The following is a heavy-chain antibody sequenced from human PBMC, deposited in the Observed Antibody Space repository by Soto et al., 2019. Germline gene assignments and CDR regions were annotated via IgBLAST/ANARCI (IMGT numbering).Heavy chain of an antibody. CDR2: ISGSGGST. CDR3: AIRGSGSYYDY. V-gene: IGHV3-23*01. Sequence: EVQLLESGGGLVQPGGSLRLSCAASGLTFSSYAMRWVRQAPGKGLEWVSAISGSGGSTYYADSVKGRFTISRDNSKNTLYLQMNSLRAEDTAVYYCAIRGSGSYYDYWGPGTLVTVSS. D-gene: IGHD1-26*01. J-gene: IGHJ4*02. CDR1: GLTFSSYA.